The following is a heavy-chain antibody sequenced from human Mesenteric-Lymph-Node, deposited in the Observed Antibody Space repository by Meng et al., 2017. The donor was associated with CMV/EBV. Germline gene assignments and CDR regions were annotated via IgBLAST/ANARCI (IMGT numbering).Heavy chain of an antibody. CDR3: VGLAGWYYFDY. J-gene: IGHJ4*02. CDR2: ISANGNA. V-gene: IGHV1-18*04. CDR1: GYTVTTYG. D-gene: IGHD6-19*01. Sequence: KVSCKASGYTVTTYGVSGVRPAPGQVLEWMGYISANGNANYAQKLQGRVTMTTDTSTSKAYMEQRSLRSDDTAVYYCVGLAGWYYFDYWGQGTLVTVSS.